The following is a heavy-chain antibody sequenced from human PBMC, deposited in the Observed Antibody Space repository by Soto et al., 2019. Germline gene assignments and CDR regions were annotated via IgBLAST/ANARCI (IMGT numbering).Heavy chain of an antibody. CDR3: ARDKITGLFDY. D-gene: IGHD2-8*02. V-gene: IGHV4-34*01. Sequence: QVQLQQWGAGLLKPSETLSLTCAVYGGSFSGYYWTWIRQHPGTGLEWIGEINHSGSTNYNPSLKSRVTISVDTSKNQFSLKLTSVTAADTAVSYCARDKITGLFDYWGQGTLVTVSS. CDR2: INHSGST. J-gene: IGHJ4*02. CDR1: GGSFSGYY.